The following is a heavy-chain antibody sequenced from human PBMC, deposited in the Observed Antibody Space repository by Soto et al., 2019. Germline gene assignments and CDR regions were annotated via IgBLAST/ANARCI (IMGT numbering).Heavy chain of an antibody. V-gene: IGHV1-46*01. CDR1: GYPFTDYF. Sequence: QAQLVQSGAEWKKPGASVRVSCKTSGYPFTDYFIHWVRQAPGQGLEWMGIISLYHHSTSYAQKFQGRLTVTADTSTTTVYMDLSSLTSEDSAVYWCARELYSCGGDCPYYMDYWGQGTLVTVSS. CDR3: ARELYSCGGDCPYYMDY. J-gene: IGHJ4*02. CDR2: ISLYHHST. D-gene: IGHD2-21*02.